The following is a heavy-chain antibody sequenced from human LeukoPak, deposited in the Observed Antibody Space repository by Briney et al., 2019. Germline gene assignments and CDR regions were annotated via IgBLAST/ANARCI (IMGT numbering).Heavy chain of an antibody. Sequence: ASVKVSCKASGNTFTNHYMHWVRQAPGQGPEWMGIIYPSGGSTSYAQKFQGRVTMTRDASTSTLYMELSSLRSEDTAVYYCARGRIAAAGTYYFDYWRQGTLVTVSS. CDR3: ARGRIAAAGTYYFDY. J-gene: IGHJ4*02. V-gene: IGHV1-46*01. CDR1: GNTFTNHY. D-gene: IGHD6-13*01. CDR2: IYPSGGST.